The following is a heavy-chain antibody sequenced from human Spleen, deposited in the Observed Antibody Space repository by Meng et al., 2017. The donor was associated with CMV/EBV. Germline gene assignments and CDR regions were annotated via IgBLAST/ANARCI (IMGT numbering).Heavy chain of an antibody. V-gene: IGHV3-23*03. CDR2: INSDSSRT. Sequence: GSLRLSCAASGFIFSSYAMSWVRQAPGKGLEWVSLINSDSSRTHYADSVKGRFTISRDNSENTVYLQMNNLRAEDTAVYYCAKGPNWFDPWGQGALVTVSS. CDR3: AKGPNWFDP. J-gene: IGHJ5*02. CDR1: GFIFSSYA.